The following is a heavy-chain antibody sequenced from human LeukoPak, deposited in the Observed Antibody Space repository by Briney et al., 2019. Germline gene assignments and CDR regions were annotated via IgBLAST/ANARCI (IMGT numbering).Heavy chain of an antibody. V-gene: IGHV1-8*01. CDR3: ARGAGQLPSPYYYYYYMDV. CDR1: GYTFTSYD. CDR2: MNPNSGNT. Sequence: GSSVKVSCKASGYTFTSYDINWVRQATGQGLEWMGWMNPNSGNTVYAQKLQGRVTMTRNTSISTAYMELSSMRSEDTAVYYCARGAGQLPSPYYYYYYMDVWGKGTTVTVSS. J-gene: IGHJ6*03. D-gene: IGHD2-2*01.